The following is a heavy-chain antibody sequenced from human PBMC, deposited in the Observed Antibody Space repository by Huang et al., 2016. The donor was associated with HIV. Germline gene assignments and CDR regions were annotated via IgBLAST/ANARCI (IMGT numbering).Heavy chain of an antibody. J-gene: IGHJ4*02. CDR1: GFTFSNFH. D-gene: IGHD3-10*01. CDR2: STSSGSTI. CDR3: ARDLGPKYYGAGSYYD. Sequence: DVQLVESGGGLVQPGGSLKLSCATSGFTFSNFHMNWVRQTAGKRLEWGALSTSSGSTIHYANSVKGRFTISRDNAKISLYLQMSNLRDEDTAVYYCARDLGPKYYGAGSYYDWGQGTLVTVSS. V-gene: IGHV3-48*02.